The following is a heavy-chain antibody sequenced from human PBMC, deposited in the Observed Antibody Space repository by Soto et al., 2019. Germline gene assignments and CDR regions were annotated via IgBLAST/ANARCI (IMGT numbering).Heavy chain of an antibody. CDR2: IYWDDDK. D-gene: IGHD3-10*01. CDR3: AHMEVEFGELSTPLLDY. CDR1: GFSLSTSGVG. J-gene: IGHJ4*02. V-gene: IGHV2-5*02. Sequence: QITLKESGPTLVKPTQTLTLTCTFSGFSLSTSGVGVGWIRQPPGKALEWLALIYWDDDKRYSPSLKSRLTITKDTSKNQVVLTMTNMDPVDTATYYCAHMEVEFGELSTPLLDYWGQGTLVTVSS.